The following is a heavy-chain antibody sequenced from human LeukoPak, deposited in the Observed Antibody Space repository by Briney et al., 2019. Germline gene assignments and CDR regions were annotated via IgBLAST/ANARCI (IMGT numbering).Heavy chain of an antibody. D-gene: IGHD3-16*01. Sequence: SETLSLTCTVSGGSISSYYWSWIRQPPGKGLEWIGYIYYSGSTNYNPSLKSRVTISVDTSKNQFSLKLSSVTAADTAVYYCAKDLLARLGGFDYWGQGTLVTVSS. V-gene: IGHV4-59*01. CDR3: AKDLLARLGGFDY. J-gene: IGHJ4*02. CDR1: GGSISSYY. CDR2: IYYSGST.